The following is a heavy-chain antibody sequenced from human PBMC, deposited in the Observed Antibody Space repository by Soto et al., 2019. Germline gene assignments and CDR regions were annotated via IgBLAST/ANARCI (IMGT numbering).Heavy chain of an antibody. V-gene: IGHV1-69*01. CDR3: ARDPRGGSYL. D-gene: IGHD1-26*01. CDR2: IIPIFGTA. Sequence: QVQLVQSGAEVKKPGSSVKVSCKASGGTFSSYAISWVRQAPGQGLEWMGGIIPIFGTANYAQKFQGRVIITDDESKRKTYMELSRLRSEDTAVYYCARDPRGGSYLWGQGTLVTVSS. CDR1: GGTFSSYA. J-gene: IGHJ5*02.